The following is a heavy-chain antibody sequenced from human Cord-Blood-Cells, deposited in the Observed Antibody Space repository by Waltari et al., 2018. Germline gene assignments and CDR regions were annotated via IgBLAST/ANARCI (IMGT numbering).Heavy chain of an antibody. CDR1: GGTFSSYA. CDR3: AREVTGDWYFDL. CDR2: IIPILGIA. V-gene: IGHV1-69*09. D-gene: IGHD2-21*02. Sequence: QVQLVQSGTEVKKPGSSVKVSCKASGGTFSSYAISWVRQAPGQGLEWMGRIIPILGIANYAQKFQGRVTITADKSTSTAYMELSSLRSEDTAVYYCAREVTGDWYFDLWGRGTLVTVSS. J-gene: IGHJ2*01.